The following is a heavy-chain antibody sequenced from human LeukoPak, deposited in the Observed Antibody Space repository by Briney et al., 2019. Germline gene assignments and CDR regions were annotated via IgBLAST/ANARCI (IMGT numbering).Heavy chain of an antibody. J-gene: IGHJ3*02. CDR2: ISTYNGNT. CDR1: GYTFTNYG. V-gene: IGHV1-18*01. D-gene: IGHD6-19*01. CDR3: AREAPVAAGSDAFDI. Sequence: ASVTVSCKASGYTFTNYGVNWVRQAPGQGLEWMGWISTYNGNTNYAQRLQGRVTMTTDTSTSTAYMELRSLRSDDTAVYYCAREAPVAAGSDAFDIWGQGTMVTVSS.